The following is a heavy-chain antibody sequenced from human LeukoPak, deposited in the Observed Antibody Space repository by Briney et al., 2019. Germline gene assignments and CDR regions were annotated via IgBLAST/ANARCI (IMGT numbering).Heavy chain of an antibody. CDR3: ARESRGSYPDY. J-gene: IGHJ4*02. D-gene: IGHD1-26*01. CDR1: GFTFSSYA. Sequence: GGSLRLSCAASGFTFSSYAMRWVRQAPGKGLEYVSAISSNGGSTYYANSVKGRFTISRDNSKNTLYLQMGSLRAEDMAVYYCARESRGSYPDYWGQGTLVTVSS. CDR2: ISSNGGST. V-gene: IGHV3-64*01.